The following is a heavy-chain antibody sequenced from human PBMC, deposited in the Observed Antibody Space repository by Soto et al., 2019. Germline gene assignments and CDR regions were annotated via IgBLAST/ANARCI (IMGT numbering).Heavy chain of an antibody. V-gene: IGHV3-33*01. CDR1: GFTFSSYG. CDR2: IWSDGSTK. J-gene: IGHJ6*02. CDR3: ARDLRRGYGMDV. Sequence: QVHLVESGGGVVQPGRYLRLFCAASGFTFSSYGMHWVRQAPGKGLEWVAVIWSDGSTKYYADSVKGRFTISRDISNTLYLQMNNLRAEDTALYYCARDLRRGYGMDVWGQGTTVTVSS.